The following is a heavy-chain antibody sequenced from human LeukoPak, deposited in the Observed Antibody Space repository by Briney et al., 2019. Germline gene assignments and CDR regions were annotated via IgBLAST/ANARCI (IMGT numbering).Heavy chain of an antibody. Sequence: GESLKISCKTSGYSFTRYWIAWVRQTPGKGLEWMGIVYPDDSDTRYSPAFQGQVTISADKSITTAYLHWSSLRASDTAMYYCARREYTKNGIDYWGQGTLVTVSS. CDR3: ARREYTKNGIDY. V-gene: IGHV5-51*01. D-gene: IGHD5-18*01. CDR2: VYPDDSDT. CDR1: GYSFTRYW. J-gene: IGHJ4*02.